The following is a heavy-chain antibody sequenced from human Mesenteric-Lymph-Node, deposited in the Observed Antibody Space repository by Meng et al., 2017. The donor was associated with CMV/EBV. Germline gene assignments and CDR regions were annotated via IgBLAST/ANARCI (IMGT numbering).Heavy chain of an antibody. J-gene: IGHJ4*02. CDR2: VHHSGTT. Sequence: RLQESGPGLVTPSETLSLSCIVSGDSISNSTYYWTWIRQPPGKGLEWIGSVHHSGTTYYNPSLKGRLTISVDTSANLFSLRLTTVTAADTATYYCARRGNYDSDYSEYWGQGTLVTVSS. D-gene: IGHD3-22*01. CDR1: GDSISNSTYY. V-gene: IGHV4-39*01. CDR3: ARRGNYDSDYSEY.